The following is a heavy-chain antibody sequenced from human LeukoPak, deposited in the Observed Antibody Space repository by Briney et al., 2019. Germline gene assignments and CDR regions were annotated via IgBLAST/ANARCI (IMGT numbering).Heavy chain of an antibody. J-gene: IGHJ4*02. V-gene: IGHV3-30*02. CDR2: IRSDGNQK. CDR1: GFPFSKYG. Sequence: PGGSLRLSCATFGFPFSKYGMYWVRQAPGKGLQWVTYIRSDGNQKEYIDSVKGRLTISRDDSKNTLYLQMNSLSAEDTAVYYCVKPGPGGLPAYFDSWGQGTLVTVSS. CDR3: VKPGPGGLPAYFDS. D-gene: IGHD1-26*01.